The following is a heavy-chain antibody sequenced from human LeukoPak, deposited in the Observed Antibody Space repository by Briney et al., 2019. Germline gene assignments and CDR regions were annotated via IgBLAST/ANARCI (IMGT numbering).Heavy chain of an antibody. D-gene: IGHD2-21*02. CDR1: GYTFTSYA. J-gene: IGHJ4*02. V-gene: IGHV1-3*01. Sequence: GASVKVSCKASGYTFTSYAMHWVRQAPGQRLEWMGWINAGNGNTKYSQKFQGRVTITRDTSASTAYMERSSLRSEDTAVYYCARDLAYCGGDCYWGQGTLVTVSS. CDR3: ARDLAYCGGDCY. CDR2: INAGNGNT.